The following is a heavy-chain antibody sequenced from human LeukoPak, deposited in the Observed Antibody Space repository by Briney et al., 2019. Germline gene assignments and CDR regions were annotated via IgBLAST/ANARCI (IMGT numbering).Heavy chain of an antibody. D-gene: IGHD2-2*01. CDR3: AKGREYQLRDAFDI. Sequence: GGSLRLSCAASGFTFDDYAMHWVRQAPGKGLEWVSGVSWNSGSIGYAAPVKGRFTHSRNNAKNPLNLQMNSLRAEDSALYYCAKGREYQLRDAFDIWGQGTTVIVSS. V-gene: IGHV3-9*01. CDR2: VSWNSGSI. J-gene: IGHJ3*02. CDR1: GFTFDDYA.